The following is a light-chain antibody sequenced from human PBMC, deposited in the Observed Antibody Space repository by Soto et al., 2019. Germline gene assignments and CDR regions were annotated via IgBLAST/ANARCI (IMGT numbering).Light chain of an antibody. V-gene: IGKV3-20*01. J-gene: IGKJ1*01. CDR1: QTVTSSF. CDR3: QQYGHSPRT. CDR2: GAS. Sequence: EIVLTQSPGTLSLSPGERATLSCRASQTVTSSFLAWYQQKPGQAPRLLISGASNRATDIPDRFSGSGSGTDFTLVISRVGPEDSAVYYCQQYGHSPRTFGQGTKVEIK.